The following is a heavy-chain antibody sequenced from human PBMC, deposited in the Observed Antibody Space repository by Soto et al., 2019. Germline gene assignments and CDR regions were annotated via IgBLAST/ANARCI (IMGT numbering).Heavy chain of an antibody. J-gene: IGHJ6*02. CDR1: GGTFSRYT. Sequence: QVQLVQSGAEVKKPGSSVKVSCKASGGTFSRYTFTWVRQAPGQGLEWMGRIIPILDIPNYAQNFQGRVTITADNSRRTAYMELSSLTSDDTAVYYFASHFTGVLVLGASPPGGDNYGWDVWGQGTTVTVSS. CDR3: ASHFTGVLVLGASPPGGDNYGWDV. CDR2: IIPILDIP. D-gene: IGHD2-15*01. V-gene: IGHV1-69*02.